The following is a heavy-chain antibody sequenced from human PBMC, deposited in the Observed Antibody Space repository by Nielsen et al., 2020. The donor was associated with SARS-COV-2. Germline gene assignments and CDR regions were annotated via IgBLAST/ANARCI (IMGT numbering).Heavy chain of an antibody. D-gene: IGHD6-13*01. CDR2: TNHSGST. CDR1: GGSFSGYY. V-gene: IGHV4-34*01. Sequence: SETLSLTCAVYGGSFSGYYWSWIRQPPGKGLEWIGETNHSGSTNYNPSLKSRVTISVDTSKNQFSLKLSSVTAADTAVYYCARGRNVAAAGRYMDVWGKGTTVTVSS. CDR3: ARGRNVAAAGRYMDV. J-gene: IGHJ6*03.